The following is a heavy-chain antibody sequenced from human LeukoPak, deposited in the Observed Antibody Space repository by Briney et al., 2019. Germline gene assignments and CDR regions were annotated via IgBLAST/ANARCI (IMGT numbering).Heavy chain of an antibody. CDR2: TYYRSKWYN. D-gene: IGHD5-12*01. Sequence: SQTLSLTCAISGDSVSSNSAAWNWIRQSPSRGLQWLGRTYYRSKWYNDYAVSVKSRITINPDTSKNQFSLQLNSVTPEDTAVYYCARDVKGAWLRYANSAIFDYWGQGTLVTVSS. J-gene: IGHJ4*02. V-gene: IGHV6-1*01. CDR3: ARDVKGAWLRYANSAIFDY. CDR1: GDSVSSNSAA.